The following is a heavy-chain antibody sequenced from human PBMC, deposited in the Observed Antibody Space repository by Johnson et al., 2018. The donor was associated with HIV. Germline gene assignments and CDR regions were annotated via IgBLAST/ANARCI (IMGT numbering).Heavy chain of an antibody. CDR2: IGTAGDT. J-gene: IGHJ3*02. D-gene: IGHD6-13*01. CDR3: SRARRYSSSWPDAFDI. Sequence: VQLVESGGGVVQPGRSLRLSCAASGFTFSSYDMHWVRQATGKGLEWVSAIGTAGDTYYPGSVKDRFTNSRENAKNSLYLQMNSLSAGDTAVYYCSRARRYSSSWPDAFDIWGQGTMVTVSS. CDR1: GFTFSSYD. V-gene: IGHV3-13*01.